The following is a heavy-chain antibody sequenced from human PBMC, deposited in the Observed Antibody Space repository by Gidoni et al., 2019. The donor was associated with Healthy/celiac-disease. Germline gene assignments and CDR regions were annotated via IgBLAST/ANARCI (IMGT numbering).Heavy chain of an antibody. J-gene: IGHJ4*02. D-gene: IGHD6-25*01. V-gene: IGHV3-15*01. Sequence: EVQLGESGGGLVKPGGSLRLHCAASAFTLRNAWLSWVRQAPGKGMGWVGRIKSKTDGGTTDYAAPVKGRFTISREDSKNTLYLQMNSLKTEDTAVYYCTTPDPSIAAPSYYFDYWGQGTLVTVSS. CDR1: AFTLRNAW. CDR2: IKSKTDGGTT. CDR3: TTPDPSIAAPSYYFDY.